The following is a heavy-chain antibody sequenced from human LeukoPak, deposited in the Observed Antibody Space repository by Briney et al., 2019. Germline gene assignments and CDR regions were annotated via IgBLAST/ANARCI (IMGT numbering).Heavy chain of an antibody. CDR3: ATHIVAVIATNWFDP. J-gene: IGHJ5*02. CDR2: ISHCGST. D-gene: IGHD2-21*01. Sequence: HLETLSLTCAVSGYSLSSGYYRGWLRQPPGKGLEWIGRISHCGSTYSNPSLESLVTISVDTSKNQFSLKLSSVTAADTAVDYCATHIVAVIATNWFDPWGQGTLVTVSS. CDR1: GYSLSSGYY. V-gene: IGHV4-38-2*01.